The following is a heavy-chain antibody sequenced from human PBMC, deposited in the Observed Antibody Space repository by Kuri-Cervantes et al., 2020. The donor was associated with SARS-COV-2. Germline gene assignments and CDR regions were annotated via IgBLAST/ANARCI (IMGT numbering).Heavy chain of an antibody. CDR1: GFTFSSYA. Sequence: GESLKISCAASGFTFSSYAMHWVRQAPGKGLEWVAVISYDGSNKYYADSVKGRFTISRDSSKNTLYLQMNSLRAEDTAVYYCARSIVVVPAPFDYWGQGTLVTVSS. CDR2: ISYDGSNK. D-gene: IGHD2-2*01. J-gene: IGHJ4*02. V-gene: IGHV3-30-3*01. CDR3: ARSIVVVPAPFDY.